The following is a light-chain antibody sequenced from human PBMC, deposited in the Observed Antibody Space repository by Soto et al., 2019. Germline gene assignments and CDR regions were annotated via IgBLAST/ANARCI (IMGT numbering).Light chain of an antibody. J-gene: IGLJ1*01. Sequence: QSVLTQPPSASGAPGQRVTISCTGSTSNIGTGYDVHWYQQLPGTAPKLLIYGNSNRPSGVPDRFSGSKSGTSASLAITGLQAEDEADYYCQSYDSSLSGGVFGTGTKVTVL. CDR2: GNS. CDR3: QSYDSSLSGGV. CDR1: TSNIGTGYD. V-gene: IGLV1-40*01.